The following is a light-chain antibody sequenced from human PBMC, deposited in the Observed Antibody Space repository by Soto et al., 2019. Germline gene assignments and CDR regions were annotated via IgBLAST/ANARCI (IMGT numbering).Light chain of an antibody. CDR2: GAS. J-gene: IGKJ1*01. V-gene: IGKV3-15*01. CDR1: QSVRSN. Sequence: EIVLTQSPGTLSLSPGESATLSCRASQSVRSNYVAWYQQKPGQGPRLLIYGASSRATGIPARFSGSGSGTEFTLTISSLQSEDFAVYDCQQYKKWPRRVGQQTKVDIK. CDR3: QQYKKWPRR.